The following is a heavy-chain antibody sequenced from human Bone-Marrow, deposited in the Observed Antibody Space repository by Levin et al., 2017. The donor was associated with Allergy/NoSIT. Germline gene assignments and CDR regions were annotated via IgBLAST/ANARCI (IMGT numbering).Heavy chain of an antibody. Sequence: LSLTCAASGFPFSTHAMSWVRQAPGKGLEWASGISRSGGSTYYADSVKGRFTISRDNSKNTLYLQMNSLRADDTAIYYCANTGGWDLPSPFDYWGQGTLVTVSS. V-gene: IGHV3-23*01. CDR2: ISRSGGST. CDR3: ANTGGWDLPSPFDY. D-gene: IGHD1-26*01. J-gene: IGHJ4*02. CDR1: GFPFSTHA.